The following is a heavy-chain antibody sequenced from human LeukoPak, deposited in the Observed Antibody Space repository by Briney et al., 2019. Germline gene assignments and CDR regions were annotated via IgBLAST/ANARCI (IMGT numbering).Heavy chain of an antibody. V-gene: IGHV5-51*01. CDR1: GYSFTSYW. J-gene: IGHJ2*01. CDR3: ARPPVEMATITTFGDWYFDL. D-gene: IGHD5-24*01. CDR2: IYPGDSDT. Sequence: KIGESLKISCKGSGYSFTSYWIGWVRQMPGKGLEWMGIIYPGDSDTRYSPSFQGQVTISADKSISTAYPQWSSLKASDTAMYCCARPPVEMATITTFGDWYFDLWGRGTLVTVSS.